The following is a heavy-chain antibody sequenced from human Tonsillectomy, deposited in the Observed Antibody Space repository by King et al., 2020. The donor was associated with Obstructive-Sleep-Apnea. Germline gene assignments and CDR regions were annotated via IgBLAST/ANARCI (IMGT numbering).Heavy chain of an antibody. CDR3: ARGDWSAGFDY. CDR1: GGSISSSSYY. V-gene: IGHV4-39*07. D-gene: IGHD2-21*01. CDR2: IYYSGST. J-gene: IGHJ4*02. Sequence: QLQESGPGLVKPSETLSLTCTVSGGSISSSSYYWGWIRQPPGKGLEGSGRIYYSGSTYYNPSLKRRVTISVDTSKNQFSLKLSSVTAADTAVYYCARGDWSAGFDYWGQGTLVTVSS.